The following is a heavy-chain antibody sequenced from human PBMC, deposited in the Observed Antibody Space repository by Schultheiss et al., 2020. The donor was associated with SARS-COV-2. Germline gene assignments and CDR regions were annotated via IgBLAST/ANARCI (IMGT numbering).Heavy chain of an antibody. Sequence: GGSLRLSCAASGFTVSSNYMSWVRQAPGKGLEWVSVIYSGGSTYYADSVKGRFTISRDNSKNTLYLQMNSLRAEDTAVYYCAAIVVVPAAKGPYGMDVWGQGTTVTVSS. D-gene: IGHD2-2*01. J-gene: IGHJ6*02. V-gene: IGHV3-66*01. CDR1: GFTVSSNY. CDR3: AAIVVVPAAKGPYGMDV. CDR2: IYSGGST.